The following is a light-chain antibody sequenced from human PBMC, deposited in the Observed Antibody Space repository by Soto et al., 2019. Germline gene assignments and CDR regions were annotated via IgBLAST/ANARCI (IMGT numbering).Light chain of an antibody. CDR2: GAS. CDR1: QSVSTNY. CDR3: HQYGSTPFT. V-gene: IGKV3-20*01. J-gene: IGKJ3*01. Sequence: EIVLTQSPGTLSLSPGDRATLSCRASQSVSTNYLAWYQQKLGQAPRLLIYGASSRATGIPDRFSGYGSGTDFTRTISRLEPEDFAVYYCHQYGSTPFTFGPGTKVDIK.